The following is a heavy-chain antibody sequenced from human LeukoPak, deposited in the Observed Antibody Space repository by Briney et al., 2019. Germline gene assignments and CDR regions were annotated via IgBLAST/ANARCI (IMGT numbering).Heavy chain of an antibody. CDR1: GYTFTSFG. D-gene: IGHD4-11*01. J-gene: IGHJ4*02. Sequence: ASVKVSCKGSGYTFTSFGINWVRQAPGQGLEWMGWISGKTYYAQKFQGRVTMTTDTSTSTAYMELRSLRSDDTAVYYCARDRWPAVASTNYFEYWGQGTLVTVSS. CDR3: ARDRWPAVASTNYFEY. V-gene: IGHV1-18*01. CDR2: ISGKT.